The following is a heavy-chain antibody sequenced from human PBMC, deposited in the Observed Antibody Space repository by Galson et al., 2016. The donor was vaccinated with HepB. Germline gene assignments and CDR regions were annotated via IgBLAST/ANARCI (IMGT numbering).Heavy chain of an antibody. J-gene: IGHJ4*02. Sequence: QSGAEVKKPGESLRISCKGSAYSFTSYWIGWVRQMPGKGLEWMAMIYPGDSDTRYSPSFQGQVTISAGKSISTAYLQWSSLKASDTAMYYCARRGIAVAGRGGIDYWGQGTLVTVSS. D-gene: IGHD6-19*01. CDR3: ARRGIAVAGRGGIDY. CDR1: AYSFTSYW. CDR2: IYPGDSDT. V-gene: IGHV5-51*01.